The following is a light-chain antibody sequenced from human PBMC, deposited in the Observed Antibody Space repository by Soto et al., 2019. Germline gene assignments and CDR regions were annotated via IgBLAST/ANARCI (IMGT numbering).Light chain of an antibody. V-gene: IGLV1-40*01. J-gene: IGLJ2*01. CDR3: QSSDSSLTGSV. CDR2: DDS. Sequence: QSVLTQPPSVSGAPGQRVTISCTGSSSNIGAGYDVHWYQHLPERAPKLLIYDDSNRPSGVPDRFSGSKSGTSASLAITGLQAEDEADYYCQSSDSSLTGSVFGGGTKVTVL. CDR1: SSNIGAGYD.